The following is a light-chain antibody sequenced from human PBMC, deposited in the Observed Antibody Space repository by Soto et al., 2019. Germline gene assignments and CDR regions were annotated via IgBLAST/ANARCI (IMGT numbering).Light chain of an antibody. CDR1: QSLVHSDGSTY. CDR2: KIS. Sequence: DILMTQTPLSSPVTLGQPASISCRSSQSLVHSDGSTYLSWLQQRPGQPPRLLIYKISNRFSGGTDRFSGSGAWTDFTLINSGVEAKDVGIYYCVEANYFRRTFGQGTELVIK. V-gene: IGKV2-24*01. J-gene: IGKJ2*01. CDR3: VEANYFRRT.